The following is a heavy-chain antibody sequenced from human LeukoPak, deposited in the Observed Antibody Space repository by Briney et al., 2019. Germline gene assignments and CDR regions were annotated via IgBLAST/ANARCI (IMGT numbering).Heavy chain of an antibody. CDR2: IYYSGST. CDR3: ARHPYYYDSSGLRGAFDY. CDR1: GGSFSGYY. V-gene: IGHV4-59*08. J-gene: IGHJ4*02. D-gene: IGHD3-22*01. Sequence: SETLSLTCIVSGGSFSGYYWHWIRQPPGKGLEWIGYIYYSGSTNYNPSLKSRVTISVDTSKNQFSLKLSSVTAADTAVYYCARHPYYYDSSGLRGAFDYWGQGTLVTVSS.